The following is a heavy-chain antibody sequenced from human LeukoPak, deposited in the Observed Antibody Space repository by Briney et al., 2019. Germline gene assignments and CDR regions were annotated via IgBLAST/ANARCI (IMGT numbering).Heavy chain of an antibody. Sequence: GASVKVSCKASGYSFTSYFMHWVRQAPGQGLEWVGWISSYNGKTNYGKNVQGRVTMTTDTSTSTAYMELRSLRSDDTAIYYCARNYDSSKDGNDYWGQGTLVTVSS. CDR2: ISSYNGKT. V-gene: IGHV1-18*04. J-gene: IGHJ4*02. CDR3: ARNYDSSKDGNDY. CDR1: GYSFTSYF. D-gene: IGHD3-22*01.